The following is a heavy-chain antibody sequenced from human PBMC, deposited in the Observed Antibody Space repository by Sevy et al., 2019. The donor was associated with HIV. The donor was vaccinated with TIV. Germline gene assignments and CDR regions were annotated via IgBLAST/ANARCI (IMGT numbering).Heavy chain of an antibody. CDR3: ARDQGRGSSGQLEVFDY. J-gene: IGHJ4*02. CDR2: IKQDGSEK. Sequence: GGSLRLSCAASGFTFSSYWMSWVRQAPGKGLERVANIKQDGSEKYYVDSVKGRFTISRDNAKNSLYLQMNSLRAEDTAVYYCARDQGRGSSGQLEVFDYWGQGTLVTVSS. D-gene: IGHD6-19*01. V-gene: IGHV3-7*01. CDR1: GFTFSSYW.